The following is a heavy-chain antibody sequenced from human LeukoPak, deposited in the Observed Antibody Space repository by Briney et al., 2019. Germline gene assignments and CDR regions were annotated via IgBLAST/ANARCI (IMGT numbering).Heavy chain of an antibody. V-gene: IGHV3-11*04. Sequence: GGSLRLSCAASGFTFSDYYMSWIRQAPGKGLEWVSYMSISGTITIIYYADSVKGRFTISRDDAENSVYLQMNSLRAEDTAVYYCARDEIVGAIHYFDYWGQGTLVTVSS. CDR3: ARDEIVGAIHYFDY. J-gene: IGHJ4*02. CDR1: GFTFSDYY. D-gene: IGHD1-26*01. CDR2: MSISGTITII.